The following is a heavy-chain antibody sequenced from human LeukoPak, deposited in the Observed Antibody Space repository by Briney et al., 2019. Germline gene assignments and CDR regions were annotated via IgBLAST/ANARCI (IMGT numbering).Heavy chain of an antibody. CDR1: GGSISSYY. D-gene: IGHD5-12*01. CDR2: IYSSGST. V-gene: IGHV4-59*08. J-gene: IGHJ3*02. Sequence: SETLSLTCTVSGGSISSYYWSWIRHPPGKGLEGIGYIYSSGSTNYSPSLKSRVTISVDTSKNQFSLKLYSVTAADTAVYYCARRYSGYGNAFDIWGQGTMVTVSS. CDR3: ARRYSGYGNAFDI.